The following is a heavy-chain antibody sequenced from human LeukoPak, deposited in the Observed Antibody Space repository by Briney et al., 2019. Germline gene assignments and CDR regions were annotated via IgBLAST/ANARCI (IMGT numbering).Heavy chain of an antibody. CDR3: ASLCGWYYFDY. V-gene: IGHV4-39*07. CDR2: IYYSGST. CDR1: GGSISSSSYY. J-gene: IGHJ4*02. Sequence: SETLSLTCTVSGGSISSSSYYWGWIRQPPGKGLEWIGSIYYSGSTYYNPSLKSRVTISVDTSKNQFSLKLSSVTAADTAVYYCASLCGWYYFDYWGQGTLVTVSS. D-gene: IGHD6-19*01.